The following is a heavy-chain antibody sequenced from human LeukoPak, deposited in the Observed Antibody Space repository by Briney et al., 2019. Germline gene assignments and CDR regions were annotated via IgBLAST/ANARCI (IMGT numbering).Heavy chain of an antibody. CDR3: ARLTATRYYYYGMDV. D-gene: IGHD5-24*01. V-gene: IGHV4-59*01. Sequence: SETLSLTCTVSGGSFSSYYWSWIRQPPGNGLEWIGYIFYNGSTNYNPSLKSRVTISVDTSKIQFSLKVTSVTAADTAVYYCARLTATRYYYYGMDVWGQGTTVIVSS. J-gene: IGHJ6*02. CDR2: IFYNGST. CDR1: GGSFSSYY.